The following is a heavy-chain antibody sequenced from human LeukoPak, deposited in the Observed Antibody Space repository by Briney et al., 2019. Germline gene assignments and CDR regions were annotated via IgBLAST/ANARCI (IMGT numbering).Heavy chain of an antibody. CDR2: ISYDGSSK. Sequence: GGSLRLSCAASGFTFSTYAMHWARQAPGKGLERVAVISYDGSSKYYADSVKGRFTISRDNSKNTLYLQMNSLTAEDTAVYYCASHIAASGFPFDYWGQGTLVTVSS. V-gene: IGHV3-30-3*01. CDR3: ASHIAASGFPFDY. CDR1: GFTFSTYA. D-gene: IGHD6-13*01. J-gene: IGHJ4*02.